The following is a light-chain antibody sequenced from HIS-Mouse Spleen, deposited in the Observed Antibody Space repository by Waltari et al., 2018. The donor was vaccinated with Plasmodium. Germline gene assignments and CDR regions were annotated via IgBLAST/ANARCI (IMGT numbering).Light chain of an antibody. J-gene: IGLJ2*01. CDR1: SSNIGNNY. CDR2: DNH. V-gene: IGLV1-51*01. CDR3: GTWDSSLSAGVV. Sequence: QSVLTQPPSVSAAPGQKVTISCSGSSSNIGNNYVSWYQQLPGTAPKHLIYDNHKRPSGIPDLFSGSNSGTSATLGITGLQTGDEADYYCGTWDSSLSAGVVFGGGTKLTVL.